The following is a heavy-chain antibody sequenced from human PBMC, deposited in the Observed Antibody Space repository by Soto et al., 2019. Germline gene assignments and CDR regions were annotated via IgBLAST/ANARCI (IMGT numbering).Heavy chain of an antibody. V-gene: IGHV4-38-2*02. CDR1: GYSISSGYH. CDR2: VHYSGNT. J-gene: IGHJ5*02. CDR3: ARQDRVVAEGRWFDP. D-gene: IGHD2-15*01. Sequence: SETLSLTCTVSGYSISSGYHWAWIRQPPGKGLEWLGSVHYSGNTYYNPSLKSRLTISVDKSKNQFSLNLSPVTAADTAVYYCARQDRVVAEGRWFDPWRQGTLVTVSS.